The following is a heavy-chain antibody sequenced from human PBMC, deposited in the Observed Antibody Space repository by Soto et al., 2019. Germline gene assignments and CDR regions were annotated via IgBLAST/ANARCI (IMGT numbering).Heavy chain of an antibody. CDR1: GFTFSSYA. D-gene: IGHD3-16*01. Sequence: QVQLVESGGGVVQPGRSLRLSCAASGFTFSSYAMHWVRQAPGKGLEWVAVISDDGSNKYYADSVKGRFTISRDNSKKTLYLQMNNLGAEDSAVEYCARGCFLGPFDYWGQGTLVTVSS. CDR2: ISDDGSNK. J-gene: IGHJ4*02. CDR3: ARGCFLGPFDY. V-gene: IGHV3-30-3*01.